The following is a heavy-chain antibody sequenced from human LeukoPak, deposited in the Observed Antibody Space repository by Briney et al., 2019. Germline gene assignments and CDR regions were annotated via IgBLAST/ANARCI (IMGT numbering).Heavy chain of an antibody. D-gene: IGHD1-26*01. CDR1: GYTFTSYD. J-gene: IGHJ4*02. Sequence: GASVKVSCKTSGYTFTSYDINWVRQATGQGLEWMGWMNPNSGNTGYAQKFQGRVTMSRNTSISTAYMELSSLRSEDTAVYYCAVPIVGATTDYFDYWGQGTLVTVSS. CDR3: AVPIVGATTDYFDY. CDR2: MNPNSGNT. V-gene: IGHV1-8*02.